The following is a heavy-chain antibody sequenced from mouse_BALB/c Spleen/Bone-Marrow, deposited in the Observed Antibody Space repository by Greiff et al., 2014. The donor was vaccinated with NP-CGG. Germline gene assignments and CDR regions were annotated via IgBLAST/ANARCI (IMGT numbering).Heavy chain of an antibody. CDR3: TRGGNWDDFDY. J-gene: IGHJ2*01. V-gene: IGHV5-17*02. CDR1: GFTFSSFG. CDR2: ISSGSSII. D-gene: IGHD4-1*01. Sequence: DVKLVESGGGLVQPGGSRKLSCAASGFTFSSFGMHWVRQAPEKGLEWVAYISSGSSIIYYADTVKGRLTIPRDDPKNTLFLQMTSLRSEDTAMYYCTRGGNWDDFDYWGQGTTLTVSS.